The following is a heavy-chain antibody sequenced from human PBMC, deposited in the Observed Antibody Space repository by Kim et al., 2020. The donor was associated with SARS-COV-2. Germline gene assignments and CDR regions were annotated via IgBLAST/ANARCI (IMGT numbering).Heavy chain of an antibody. CDR3: AGGSRRTSTPGPAA. J-gene: IGHJ5*02. V-gene: IGHV3-7*04. D-gene: IGHD1-1*01. Sequence: YVDCGKGRYTISRDNAKNSLYLQMNSQRGEDTAIYYCAGGSRRTSTPGPAAWGQGTLVTVSS.